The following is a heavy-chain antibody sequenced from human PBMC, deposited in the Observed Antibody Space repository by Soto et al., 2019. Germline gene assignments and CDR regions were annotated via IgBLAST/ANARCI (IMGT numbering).Heavy chain of an antibody. CDR3: AKGADANYYYGMDV. V-gene: IGHV3-9*01. CDR1: GFTFDDYA. D-gene: IGHD6-13*01. J-gene: IGHJ6*02. CDR2: ISWNSANI. Sequence: EVQLVESGGGLVQPGRSLRLSCAASGFTFDDYAMYWVRQAPGKGLEWVSSISWNSANIGFADSVKGRSTISRDNAKNSLYLQMNRLRAEDTALYYCAKGADANYYYGMDVWGQGTTVTVSS.